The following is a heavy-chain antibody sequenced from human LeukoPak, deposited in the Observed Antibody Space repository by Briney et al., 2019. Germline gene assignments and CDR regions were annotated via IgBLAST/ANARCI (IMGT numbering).Heavy chain of an antibody. CDR1: GGSISSGSYY. CDR2: IYTSGST. CDR3: ARYSGTGYGMYYFDY. J-gene: IGHJ4*02. V-gene: IGHV4-61*02. Sequence: SETLSLTCTVSGGSISSGSYYWSWIRQPAGKGLEWIGRIYTSGSTNYNPSLKSRVTISVDTSKNQFSLKLSSVTAADTAVYYCARYSGTGYGMYYFDYWGQGTLVTVSS. D-gene: IGHD1-1*01.